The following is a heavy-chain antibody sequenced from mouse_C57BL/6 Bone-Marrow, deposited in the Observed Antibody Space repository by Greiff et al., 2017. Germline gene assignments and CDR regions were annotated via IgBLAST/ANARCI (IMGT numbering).Heavy chain of an antibody. D-gene: IGHD2-4*01. J-gene: IGHJ3*01. CDR3: ARGEGAYDYDGWAY. CDR2: IDPSDSYT. Sequence: QVQLQQPGAELVMPGASVKLSCKASGYTFTSYWMHWVKQRPGQGLEWIGEIDPSDSYTNYNQKFKGKSTLTVDKFSSTAYMQLSSLTSEDSAVYYCARGEGAYDYDGWAYWGQGTLVTVSA. CDR1: GYTFTSYW. V-gene: IGHV1-69*01.